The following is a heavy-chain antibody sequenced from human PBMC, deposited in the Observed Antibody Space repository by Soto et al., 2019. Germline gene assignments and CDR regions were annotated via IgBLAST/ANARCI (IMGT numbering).Heavy chain of an antibody. Sequence: XETLALPCTVSGYSISSGYLWSWIRQPPGKGLEWLGSVHYSGNTYYNPSLKGRLTISVDKSKNQFSLNLSSVTAADTAVYYCARKDRVVAEGRWFDPWGQGTLVTVSS. CDR2: VHYSGNT. D-gene: IGHD2-15*01. V-gene: IGHV4-38-2*02. J-gene: IGHJ5*02. CDR3: ARKDRVVAEGRWFDP. CDR1: GYSISSGYL.